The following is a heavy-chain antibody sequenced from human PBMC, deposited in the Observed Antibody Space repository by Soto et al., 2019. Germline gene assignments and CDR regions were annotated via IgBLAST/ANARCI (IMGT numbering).Heavy chain of an antibody. D-gene: IGHD6-6*01. V-gene: IGHV3-33*01. CDR2: IWYDGSNK. CDR1: GFTFSSYG. J-gene: IGHJ4*02. CDR3: ASLLGWGIAARQTVDY. Sequence: PGGSLRLSCTASGFTFSSYGMHWVRQAPGKGLEWVAVIWYDGSNKYYADSVKGRFTISRDNSKNTLYLQMNSLRAEDTAVYYCASLLGWGIAARQTVDYWGQGTLVTVSS.